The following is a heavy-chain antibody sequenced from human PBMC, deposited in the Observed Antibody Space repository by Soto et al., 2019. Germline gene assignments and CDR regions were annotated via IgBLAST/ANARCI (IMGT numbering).Heavy chain of an antibody. CDR2: IIDSGAST. V-gene: IGHV3-23*01. Sequence: GGSLRLSCAASGLTFSSYAMSWVRQAPGKGLEWVSDIIDSGASTYYADSVKGRFTISRDNSKSTLYLQMNSLRAEDTALYYCAKGRSYYYYSVDVWGQGTTVTVSS. J-gene: IGHJ6*02. CDR3: AKGRSYYYYSVDV. CDR1: GLTFSSYA.